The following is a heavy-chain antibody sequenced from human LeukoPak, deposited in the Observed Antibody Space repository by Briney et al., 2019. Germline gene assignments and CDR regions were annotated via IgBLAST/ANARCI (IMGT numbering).Heavy chain of an antibody. D-gene: IGHD2-8*01. CDR2: VFHTGST. Sequence: SETLSLTCTVSGGSLSNFYWGWIRQPPGKGLEWIGYVFHTGSTNYNPSLASRVTMSVDTSKNQFSLRLSSVTAADTAVYYCARVYRRLLFDYWGQGTPVTVSS. V-gene: IGHV4-59*01. CDR3: ARVYRRLLFDY. J-gene: IGHJ4*02. CDR1: GGSLSNFY.